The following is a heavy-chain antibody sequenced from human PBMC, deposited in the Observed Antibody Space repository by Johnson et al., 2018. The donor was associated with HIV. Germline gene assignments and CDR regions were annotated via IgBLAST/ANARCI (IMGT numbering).Heavy chain of an antibody. CDR2: IKQDGSEK. CDR1: GFTLSSYW. CDR3: ATIAAHGAAFDI. Sequence: VQLVESGGGLVQPGGSLRLSCAASGFTLSSYWMSWVRQAPGKGLEWVANIKQDGSEKYYVDSVKGRFTISRDNAKNTLYLQMNSLRAEDTAVYYCATIAAHGAAFDIWGQGTVVTVSS. J-gene: IGHJ3*02. D-gene: IGHD6-25*01. V-gene: IGHV3-7*05.